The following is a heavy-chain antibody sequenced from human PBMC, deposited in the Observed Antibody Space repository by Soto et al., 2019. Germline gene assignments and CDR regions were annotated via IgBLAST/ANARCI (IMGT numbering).Heavy chain of an antibody. D-gene: IGHD2-2*01. CDR1: GFTFSNAG. CDR3: TTDSFVVVPAAMHGWLLGRSQRYDY. V-gene: IGHV3-15*01. J-gene: IGHJ4*02. CDR2: IKSKTDGGTT. Sequence: PGGSLRLSSAASGFTFSNAGMSWVRQAPGKGLEWVGRIKSKTDGGTTDYAAPVQGRFTISRDDSTNTLYLQMNSLNTEDTAVYYCTTDSFVVVPAAMHGWLLGRSQRYDYWGQGTLVTVSS.